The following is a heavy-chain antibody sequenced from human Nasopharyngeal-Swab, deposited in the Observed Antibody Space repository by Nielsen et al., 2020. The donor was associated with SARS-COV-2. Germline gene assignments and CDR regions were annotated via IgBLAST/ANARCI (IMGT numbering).Heavy chain of an antibody. CDR2: IYYSGST. J-gene: IGHJ5*02. CDR3: ASGGSSWYGDWFDP. Sequence: AETLSLTCTVSGGSISSYYWSWIRQPAGKGLEWIGDIYYSGSTNYNPSLKSRVTISVDTSKNQFSLKLSSVTAADTAVYYCASGGSSWYGDWFDPWGQGTLVTVSS. D-gene: IGHD6-13*01. V-gene: IGHV4-59*01. CDR1: GGSISSYY.